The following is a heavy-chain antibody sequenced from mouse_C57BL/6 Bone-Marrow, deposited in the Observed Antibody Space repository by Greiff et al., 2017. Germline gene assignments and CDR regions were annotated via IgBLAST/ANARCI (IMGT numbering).Heavy chain of an antibody. CDR1: GFTFSDYG. D-gene: IGHD1-1*01. V-gene: IGHV5-17*01. Sequence: VQLQESGGGLVKPGGSLKLSCAASGFTFSDYGMHWVRQAPEKGLEWVAYISRGSSPIYYADTVKGRFTLSRDTATNTLFLQMTRLRSEDTARYYWARDDDGSSSYCDYWGQGTTLTVYS. CDR2: ISRGSSPI. J-gene: IGHJ2*01. CDR3: ARDDDGSSSYCDY.